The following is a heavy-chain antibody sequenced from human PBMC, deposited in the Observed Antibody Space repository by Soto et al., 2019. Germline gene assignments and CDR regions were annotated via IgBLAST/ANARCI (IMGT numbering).Heavy chain of an antibody. CDR3: AAAAIPVAGRHPDF. CDR1: GYMFTGFY. Sequence: APVKVACKASGYMFTGFYLHWVRQAPGQGLEWMGWINPNNGVTTYAKNFQGRVTMTRDSSISTAYMELSSLRSDDTAVYFCAAAAIPVAGRHPDFWGQGTVVTVSS. D-gene: IGHD6-19*01. V-gene: IGHV1-2*02. J-gene: IGHJ4*02. CDR2: INPNNGVT.